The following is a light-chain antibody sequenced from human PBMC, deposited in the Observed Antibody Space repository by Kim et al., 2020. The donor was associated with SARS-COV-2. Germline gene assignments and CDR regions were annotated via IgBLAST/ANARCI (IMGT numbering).Light chain of an antibody. CDR2: DVN. Sequence: LTQPASVSVSPGQSITISCTGTSSDVGGYNYVSWYQQHPGKAPKLMIYDVNKRPSGVSNRFSGSKSGNTASLTISGLQAEDEADYYCSSYTSSSTYVFGTGTKVTVL. V-gene: IGLV2-14*01. CDR3: SSYTSSSTYV. J-gene: IGLJ1*01. CDR1: SSDVGGYNY.